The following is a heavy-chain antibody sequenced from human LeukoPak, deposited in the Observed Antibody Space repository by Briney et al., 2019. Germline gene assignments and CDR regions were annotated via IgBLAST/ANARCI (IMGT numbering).Heavy chain of an antibody. V-gene: IGHV4-4*09. CDR3: ARGGISGYDYVSWFDP. J-gene: IGHJ5*02. CDR2: IYTSGST. D-gene: IGHD5-12*01. Sequence: PSETLSLTCTVSGGSISSYYWSWIRQPPGKGLEWIGYIYTSGSTNYNPSLKSRVTISVDTSKNQFSLKLSSVTAADTAVYYCARGGISGYDYVSWFDPWGQGTLVTVSS. CDR1: GGSISSYY.